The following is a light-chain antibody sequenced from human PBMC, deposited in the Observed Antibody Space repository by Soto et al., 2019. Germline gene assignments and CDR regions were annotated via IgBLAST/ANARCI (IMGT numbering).Light chain of an antibody. CDR3: QQRSNWPH. CDR1: QTVRNNY. CDR2: DAS. V-gene: IGKV3D-20*02. Sequence: EIGMTQSPGTMSLSPGERATLSCRASQTVRNNYLAWYQQKPGQAPRLLIYDASSRDTGIPDRFSGGGSGTDFTLTISSLEPEDFAVYYCQQRSNWPHFGQGTRLEIK. J-gene: IGKJ5*01.